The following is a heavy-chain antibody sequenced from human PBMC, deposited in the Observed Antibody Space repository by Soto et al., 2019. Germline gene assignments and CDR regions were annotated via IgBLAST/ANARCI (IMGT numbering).Heavy chain of an antibody. CDR3: ARENTVTTGFDY. V-gene: IGHV3-30-3*01. CDR2: ISYDGSNK. Sequence: QVQLVESGGGVVQPGRSLRLSCAASGFTFSSYAMHWVRQAPGKGLEWVAVISYDGSNKYYADSVKGRFTISRDNSKNPLYLQMNSLRAEATAVYYCARENTVTTGFDYWGQGTLVTVSS. D-gene: IGHD4-17*01. J-gene: IGHJ4*02. CDR1: GFTFSSYA.